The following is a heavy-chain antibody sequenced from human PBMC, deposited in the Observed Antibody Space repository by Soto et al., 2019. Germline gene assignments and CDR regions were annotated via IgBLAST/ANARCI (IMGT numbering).Heavy chain of an antibody. CDR1: GGTFSSYA. CDR3: ASVIVVVPAASKDGYSSSWYYPFDY. V-gene: IGHV1-69*13. J-gene: IGHJ4*02. D-gene: IGHD2-2*01. CDR2: IIPIFGTA. Sequence: SVKVSCKASGGTFSSYAISWVRQAPGQGLEWMGGIIPIFGTANYAQKFQGRVTITADESTSTAYMELSSLRSEDTAVYYCASVIVVVPAASKDGYSSSWYYPFDYWGQGTLVTVSS.